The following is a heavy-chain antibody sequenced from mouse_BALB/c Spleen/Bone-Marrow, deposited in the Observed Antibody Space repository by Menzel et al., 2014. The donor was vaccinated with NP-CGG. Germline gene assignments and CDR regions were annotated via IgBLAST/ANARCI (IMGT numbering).Heavy chain of an antibody. J-gene: IGHJ1*01. CDR2: INPYNGDS. Sequence: VHVKQSGPELVKPGASVKISCKASGYSFTGYFMNWVIQSHGKSLEWIGRINPYNGDSFYNQKFKGKATLTVDKSSSTAHMELRSLASEDSAVYYRARVTTDWYFDVWGAGTTVTVSS. D-gene: IGHD1-1*01. CDR3: ARVTTDWYFDV. V-gene: IGHV1-20*02. CDR1: GYSFTGYF.